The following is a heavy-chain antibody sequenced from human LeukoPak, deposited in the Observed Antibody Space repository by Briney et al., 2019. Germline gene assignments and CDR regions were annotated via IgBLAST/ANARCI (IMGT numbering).Heavy chain of an antibody. CDR3: AFPHCSGGSCYSY. J-gene: IGHJ4*02. CDR1: GFTFSSYA. D-gene: IGHD2-15*01. V-gene: IGHV3-23*01. CDR2: ISGSGGST. Sequence: VQPGGSLRLSCAASGFTFSSYAMSGVRQAPRTGLEWVSAISGSGGSTYYADSVKGRFTISRDNSKNTLYLQMNSLRAEDTAVYYCAFPHCSGGSCYSYWGQGTLLTVSS.